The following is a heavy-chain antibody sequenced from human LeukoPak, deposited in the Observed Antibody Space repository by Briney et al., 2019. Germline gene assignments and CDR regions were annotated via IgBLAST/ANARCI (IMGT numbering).Heavy chain of an antibody. D-gene: IGHD6-6*01. CDR3: ARDNDSSSFYDY. CDR2: IYTSGST. CDR1: GGSISSYY. V-gene: IGHV4-4*07. Sequence: SETLSLTCTVSGGSISSYYWSWIRQPAGKGLEWIGRIYTSGSTNYNPSLKGRVTISVDRSKNQFSLKLSSVTAADTAVYYCARDNDSSSFYDYWGQGTLVTVSS. J-gene: IGHJ4*02.